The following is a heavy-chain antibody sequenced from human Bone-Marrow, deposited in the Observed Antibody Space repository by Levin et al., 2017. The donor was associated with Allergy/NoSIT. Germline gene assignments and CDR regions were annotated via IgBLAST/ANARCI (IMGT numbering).Heavy chain of an antibody. V-gene: IGHV3-7*01. CDR1: GFTFSDYW. Sequence: GGSLRLSCAASGFTFSDYWMTWVRQAPGKGLEWVANIKEDGSEKNYVDSVKGRFTISRDNTKNSLSLQMNSLRVEDTALYYCARTSGDWEEDYWGQGTLVTVSS. J-gene: IGHJ4*02. D-gene: IGHD2-21*02. CDR2: IKEDGSEK. CDR3: ARTSGDWEEDY.